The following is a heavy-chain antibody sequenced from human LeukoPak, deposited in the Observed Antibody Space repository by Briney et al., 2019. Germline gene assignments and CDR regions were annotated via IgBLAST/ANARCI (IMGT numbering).Heavy chain of an antibody. Sequence: PSETLSLTCAVYGGSFYNYHWTWIRQPPGKGLEWIGEIYHNGSTNYNPSLKSRVTMSVDTSKKQFSLKLSSVTAADTAVYYCARHVRDYDILTGYYTSWFDPWGQGTLVTVSS. CDR1: GGSFYNYH. CDR3: ARHVRDYDILTGYYTSWFDP. J-gene: IGHJ5*02. D-gene: IGHD3-9*01. V-gene: IGHV4-34*01. CDR2: IYHNGST.